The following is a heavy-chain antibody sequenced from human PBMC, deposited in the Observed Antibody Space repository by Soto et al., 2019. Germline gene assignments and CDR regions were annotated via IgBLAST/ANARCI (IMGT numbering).Heavy chain of an antibody. CDR1: GFTFSSYA. CDR3: AHRNYPGPRLFLDL. J-gene: IGHJ4*02. Sequence: GGSLRLSCAASGFTFSSYAMHWVRQAPGKGLEWVSVISYDGSNKYYADSVKGRFTISRDNSKNTLYLQMNSLRADDTAIYYCAHRNYPGPRLFLDLWGRGAMVTFS. V-gene: IGHV3-30-3*01. CDR2: ISYDGSNK. D-gene: IGHD3-16*02.